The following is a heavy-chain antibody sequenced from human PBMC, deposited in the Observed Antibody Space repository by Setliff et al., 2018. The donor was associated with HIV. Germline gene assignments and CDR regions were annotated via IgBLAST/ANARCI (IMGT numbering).Heavy chain of an antibody. D-gene: IGHD2-21*01. Sequence: SETLSLTCAVYGGSFSNYYWSWIRQPPGKGLEWIGALSSKGQAYYNPSLKSRVAISIDSSKNLFSLRLDSLTAADTAVYYCAAQDLDLVKYYYMDYWGPGALVTVSS. CDR1: GGSFSNYY. CDR2: LSSKGQA. J-gene: IGHJ4*02. CDR3: AAQDLDLVKYYYMDY. V-gene: IGHV4-34*01.